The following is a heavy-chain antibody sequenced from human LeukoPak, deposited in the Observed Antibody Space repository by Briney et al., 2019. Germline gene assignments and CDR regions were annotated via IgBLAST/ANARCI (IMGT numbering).Heavy chain of an antibody. D-gene: IGHD6-19*01. CDR3: ARGGYSSGWEFDS. CDR2: IKKDGSES. CDR1: GFTFSTSW. V-gene: IGHV3-7*01. Sequence: GGSLRLSCAASGFTFSTSWMSWVRQVPGKGLEWVANIKKDGSESYYVDSVKGRFTISRDNAKNSLYLQMNSLRAEDTAVYYCARGGYSSGWEFDSWGQGTLVTVSS. J-gene: IGHJ4*02.